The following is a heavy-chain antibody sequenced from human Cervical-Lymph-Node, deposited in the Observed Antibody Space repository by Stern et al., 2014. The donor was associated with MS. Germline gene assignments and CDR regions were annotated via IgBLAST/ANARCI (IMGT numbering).Heavy chain of an antibody. CDR2: IFTSGST. Sequence: VQLEESGPGLVKPSQTLSLTCTVSGGSIASSSYYLRWIRQPAGKGLEWIGRIFTSGSTNYSPALQSRISLSVDTSKNQFSLRLSSVTAADTAVYYCAREDYDGSGHPYYYGLDVWGQGTTVTVSS. J-gene: IGHJ6*02. V-gene: IGHV4-61*02. CDR1: GGSIASSSYY. CDR3: AREDYDGSGHPYYYGLDV. D-gene: IGHD3-22*01.